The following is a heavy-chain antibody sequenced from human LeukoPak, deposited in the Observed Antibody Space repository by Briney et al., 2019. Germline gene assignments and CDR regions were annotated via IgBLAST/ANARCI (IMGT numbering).Heavy chain of an antibody. CDR3: ARVGGTSDFDY. CDR1: GFTFSGYW. Sequence: GGSLRLSCAASGFTFSGYWMHWVRQPPGKGLVWLSRINPDGRSTTYADSVKGRFTISRDNTKDTLYLQMNTLGAEDTAVYYCARVGGTSDFDYWGQGTLVTVSS. CDR2: INPDGRST. D-gene: IGHD3-3*01. V-gene: IGHV3-74*01. J-gene: IGHJ4*02.